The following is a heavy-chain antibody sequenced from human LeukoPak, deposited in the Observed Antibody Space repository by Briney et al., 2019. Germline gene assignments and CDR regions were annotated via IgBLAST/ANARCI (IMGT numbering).Heavy chain of an antibody. J-gene: IGHJ4*02. Sequence: PGRSLRLSCEASGFTFSRYGMHWVRQAPGKGLEWVALISNDGSAKDYGDSVKGRFTISRDNSKNTVYLQMNSLRPEESALYFCAKERCGRDCYPGPTDYWGPGTLVTVSS. CDR3: AKERCGRDCYPGPTDY. CDR2: ISNDGSAK. V-gene: IGHV3-30*18. CDR1: GFTFSRYG. D-gene: IGHD2-21*02.